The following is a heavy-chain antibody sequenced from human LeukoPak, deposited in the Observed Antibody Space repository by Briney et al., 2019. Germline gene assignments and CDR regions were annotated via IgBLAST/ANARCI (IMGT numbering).Heavy chain of an antibody. CDR2: IYYSGST. J-gene: IGHJ3*02. CDR3: ARFGVVTYAFDI. V-gene: IGHV4-59*01. D-gene: IGHD3-3*01. CDR1: GGSISSYY. Sequence: KPSETLSLTCTVSGGSISSYYWSWIRQPPGKGLEWIGYIYYSGSTNYNPSLKSRVTISVDTSKNQFSLKLSSVTAADTAVYYCARFGVVTYAFDIWGQGTMVTVSS.